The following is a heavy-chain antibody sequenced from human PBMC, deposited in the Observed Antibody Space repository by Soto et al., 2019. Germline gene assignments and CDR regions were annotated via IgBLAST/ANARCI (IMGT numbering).Heavy chain of an antibody. CDR1: GFTFSDYY. V-gene: IGHV3-11*06. J-gene: IGHJ4*02. CDR3: ESSGDNYNRLDY. D-gene: IGHD1-1*01. CDR2: SSNSGTFS. Sequence: PGGSLRLSCEVSGFTFSDYYISWIRQAPGKGLEWISYSSNSGTFSRYADSVKGRFSISRDNTKNLLYLQMNSLRAEDTAVYYCESSGDNYNRLDYWGQGTPVTVSS.